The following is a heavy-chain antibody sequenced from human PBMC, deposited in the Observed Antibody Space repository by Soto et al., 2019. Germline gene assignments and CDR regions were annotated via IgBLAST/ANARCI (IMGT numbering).Heavy chain of an antibody. V-gene: IGHV1-18*04. CDR2: ISAYNGNT. CDR3: ARDLGRFLEWLLYRSYGMDV. CDR1: GYTFTSYG. J-gene: IGHJ6*02. Sequence: SVKVSCKASGYTFTSYGISWVRQAPGQGLEWMGWISAYNGNTNYAQKLQGRVTMTTDTSTSTAYMELRSLRSDDTAVYYCARDLGRFLEWLLYRSYGMDVWGQGTTVTV. D-gene: IGHD3-3*01.